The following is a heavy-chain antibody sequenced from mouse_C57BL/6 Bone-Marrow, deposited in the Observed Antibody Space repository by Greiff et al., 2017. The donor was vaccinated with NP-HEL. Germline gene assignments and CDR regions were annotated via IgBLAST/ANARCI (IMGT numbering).Heavy chain of an antibody. CDR2: ISYSGST. Sequence: EVKLQESGPGLAKPSQTLSLTCSVTGYSITSDYWNWIRKFPGNKLEYMGYISYSGSTYYYPSPKSRISIIPDTSKNQYYLPLNSVTTEDTATYYCARSPLWLRRNYYAMDYWGQGTSVTVSS. V-gene: IGHV3-8*01. CDR1: GYSITSDY. CDR3: ARSPLWLRRNYYAMDY. D-gene: IGHD2-2*01. J-gene: IGHJ4*01.